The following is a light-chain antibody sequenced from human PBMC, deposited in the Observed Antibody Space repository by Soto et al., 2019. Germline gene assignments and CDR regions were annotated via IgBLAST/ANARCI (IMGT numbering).Light chain of an antibody. Sequence: QSALTQPASVSGSPGQSITISCTGTSSDVGGYNYVSWYQQHPGKAPKLMIYDVSNRPSGVSNRFSGSKSGYTASLTISGLQAEDEADYYCSSYTSSSTLEGVVFGGGTKLTVL. J-gene: IGLJ2*01. CDR1: SSDVGGYNY. CDR3: SSYTSSSTLEGVV. CDR2: DVS. V-gene: IGLV2-14*01.